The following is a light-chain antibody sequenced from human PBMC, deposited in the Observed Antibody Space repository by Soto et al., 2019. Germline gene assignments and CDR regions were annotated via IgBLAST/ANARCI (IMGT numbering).Light chain of an antibody. J-gene: IGKJ1*01. CDR3: QQCNSYSRT. Sequence: DIQMTQSPSTLSASVGDRVTITWRASQSISSWLAWYQPKPGKAPKLLIYGASSLESGVPSRFSGSGSGTEFTLTISSLQPDDFATYYCQQCNSYSRTFGQGTKVDIK. CDR2: GAS. CDR1: QSISSW. V-gene: IGKV1-5*01.